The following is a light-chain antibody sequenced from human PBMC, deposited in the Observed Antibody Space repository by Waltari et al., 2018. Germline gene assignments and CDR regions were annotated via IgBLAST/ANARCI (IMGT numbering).Light chain of an antibody. J-gene: IGKJ1*01. CDR1: QSVSRAF. CDR2: GAS. Sequence: EIVLTQSPGTLSLSPGESATLSCRTSQSVSRAFAWYQQKPGQAPRLLIYGASNRATGIPDRFSGSGSVTDFSLTISSLEPEDFAVYYCQHYLRLPVTFGQGTKVEVK. CDR3: QHYLRLPVT. V-gene: IGKV3-20*01.